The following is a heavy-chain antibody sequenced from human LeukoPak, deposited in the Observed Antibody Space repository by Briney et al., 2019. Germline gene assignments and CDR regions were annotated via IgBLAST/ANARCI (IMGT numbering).Heavy chain of an antibody. CDR1: GGSFSGYY. CDR3: ARSVVPAEYYFDY. V-gene: IGHV4-34*01. D-gene: IGHD2-2*01. Sequence: SETLSLTCAVYGGSFSGYYWSWIRQPPGKGLEWIGEINHSGSTNYNPSLKRRVPISVDTSKNQFSLKLSSVTAADTAVYYCARSVVPAEYYFDYWGQGTLVTVSS. CDR2: INHSGST. J-gene: IGHJ4*02.